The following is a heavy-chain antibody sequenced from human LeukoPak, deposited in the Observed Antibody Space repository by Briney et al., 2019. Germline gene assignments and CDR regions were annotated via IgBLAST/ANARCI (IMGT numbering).Heavy chain of an antibody. CDR2: IKQDGSEK. V-gene: IGHV3-7*01. Sequence: GGSLRLSCAASGFTFSRDWMSCVRQAPGKGLEWVANIKQDGSEKYYVDSVRGRFTISRDNAKNTLYLQMNSLRAEDTAVYYCARDARDTAMVTEWYFDLWGRGTLVTVSS. D-gene: IGHD5-18*01. CDR3: ARDARDTAMVTEWYFDL. CDR1: GFTFSRDW. J-gene: IGHJ2*01.